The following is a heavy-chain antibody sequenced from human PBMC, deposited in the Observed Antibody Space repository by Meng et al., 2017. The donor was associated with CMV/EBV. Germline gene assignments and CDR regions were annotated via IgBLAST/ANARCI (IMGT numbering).Heavy chain of an antibody. CDR2: IRHDGTTK. J-gene: IGHJ6*02. Sequence: GESLKISCAASGFTFDNYGMHWVRQTPGKGLEWVAFIRHDGTTKFYGDSVKGRFTISRDNSKNTVYLQMNSLRPEETAVYYCARDRKAAAKGYYYGMDVWGQGTTVTVSS. V-gene: IGHV3-30*02. CDR3: ARDRKAAAKGYYYGMDV. CDR1: GFTFDNYG. D-gene: IGHD2-2*01.